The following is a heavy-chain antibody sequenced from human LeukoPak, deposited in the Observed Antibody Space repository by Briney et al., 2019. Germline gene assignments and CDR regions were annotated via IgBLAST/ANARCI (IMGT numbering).Heavy chain of an antibody. V-gene: IGHV1-8*03. CDR1: GYTLNRYD. Sequence: ASETVSYKASGYTLNRYDMIWVRQAPGHGLEGRGGINPNSYNTGHAQQSQRRVNITRNTSISTAYMELSSLRSEDTAVYSCARGQEVDYWGQGTLVTVSS. CDR2: INPNSYNT. J-gene: IGHJ4*02. CDR3: ARGQEVDY.